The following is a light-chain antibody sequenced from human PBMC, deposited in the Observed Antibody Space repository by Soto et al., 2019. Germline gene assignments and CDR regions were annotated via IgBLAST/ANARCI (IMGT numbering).Light chain of an antibody. CDR2: DAS. Sequence: EIVLTQSPATLSLSPGERATLSCRASQSVSSYLAWYQQKPDQAPRLLIYDASNRATGIPARFSGSGSGTDFTLTISSLEAEDFAVYYCQQRSNWPPYTFGQGTKLEIK. J-gene: IGKJ2*01. CDR1: QSVSSY. V-gene: IGKV3-11*01. CDR3: QQRSNWPPYT.